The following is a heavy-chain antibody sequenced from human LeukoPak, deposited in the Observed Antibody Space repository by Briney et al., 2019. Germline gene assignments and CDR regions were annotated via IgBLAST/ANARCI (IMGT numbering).Heavy chain of an antibody. CDR2: LKSDGGT. CDR3: ARAPSEIGGYYPEYFRH. CDR1: GFTFSSYW. V-gene: IGHV3-74*01. J-gene: IGHJ1*01. Sequence: PGGSLRLSCAASGFTFSSYWMHWVRQAPGKGLVWVSRLKSDGGTNYADSVKGRFTISRDNAKDTVSLQMNSRRAEDTGVYYCARAPSEIGGYYPEYFRHWGQGTLVTVSS. D-gene: IGHD3-22*01.